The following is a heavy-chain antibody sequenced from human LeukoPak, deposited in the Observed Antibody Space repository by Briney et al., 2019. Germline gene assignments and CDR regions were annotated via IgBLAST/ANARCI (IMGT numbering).Heavy chain of an antibody. J-gene: IGHJ3*02. Sequence: TTSETLSLTCSVSDGSITYYYWSWIRQPPGKGLEWIGYIYYSGSTNYNPSLKSRVTISVDTSKNQFSLKLNSVTAADTAVYYCARERGYYDILTRGAFDIWGQGTMVTVSS. CDR1: DGSITYYY. V-gene: IGHV4-59*01. CDR3: ARERGYYDILTRGAFDI. CDR2: IYYSGST. D-gene: IGHD3-9*01.